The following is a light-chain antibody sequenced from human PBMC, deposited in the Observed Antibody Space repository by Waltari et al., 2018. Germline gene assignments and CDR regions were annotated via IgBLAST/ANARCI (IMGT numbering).Light chain of an antibody. V-gene: IGLV2-14*01. CDR1: SSDVGGYNY. Sequence: QSALTQPASVSGSPGQSITISCTGTSSDVGGYNYVSWYQQHPGKAPKLMIYDVTKRPSGVSNRFSGSKSGNTASLTISGLQAADEADYYCSSYTGSSTYVFGTGTQVTVL. J-gene: IGLJ1*01. CDR3: SSYTGSSTYV. CDR2: DVT.